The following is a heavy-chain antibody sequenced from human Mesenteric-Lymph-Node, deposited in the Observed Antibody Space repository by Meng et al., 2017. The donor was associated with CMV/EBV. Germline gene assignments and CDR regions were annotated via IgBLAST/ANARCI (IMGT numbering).Heavy chain of an antibody. CDR3: ARGVRSGSYFYSHYAMDV. D-gene: IGHD1-26*01. J-gene: IGHJ6*02. Sequence: GESLKISCAASGFTFSSYSMNWVRQAPGKGLEWVSYISSSGSTIYYADSVKGRFTISRDNAKNTLYLQMNSLRAEDTAVYYCARGVRSGSYFYSHYAMDVWGQGTTVTVSS. CDR1: GFTFSSYS. CDR2: ISSSGSTI. V-gene: IGHV3-48*04.